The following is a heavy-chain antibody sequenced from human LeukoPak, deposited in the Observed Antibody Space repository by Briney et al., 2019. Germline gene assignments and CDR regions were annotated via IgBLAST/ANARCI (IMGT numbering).Heavy chain of an antibody. D-gene: IGHD5-24*01. V-gene: IGHV1-69*04. CDR3: ARDRSSWLQTHWFDY. CDR1: GGTFSSYA. Sequence: SVKVSCKASGGTFSSYAISWVRQAPGQGLEWMGRIIPILGIANYAQKFQGRVTTTADKSTSTAYMELSSLRSEDTAVYYCARDRSSWLQTHWFDYWGQGTLVTVSS. CDR2: IIPILGIA. J-gene: IGHJ4*02.